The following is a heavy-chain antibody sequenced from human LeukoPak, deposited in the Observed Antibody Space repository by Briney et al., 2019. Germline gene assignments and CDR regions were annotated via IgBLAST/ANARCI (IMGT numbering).Heavy chain of an antibody. CDR1: GYSFTNYL. CDR3: ARRGIPTPGTLGGDYYFDY. V-gene: IGHV5-51*01. Sequence: GESLKISCRASGYSFTNYLIAWVRQMPGKGLEWMGIIYPGDSDTRYSPSFQGQVTISADKSISTAYLQWSSLKASDTAMFYCARRGIPTPGTLGGDYYFDYWGQGTLVTVSS. D-gene: IGHD6-13*01. CDR2: IYPGDSDT. J-gene: IGHJ4*02.